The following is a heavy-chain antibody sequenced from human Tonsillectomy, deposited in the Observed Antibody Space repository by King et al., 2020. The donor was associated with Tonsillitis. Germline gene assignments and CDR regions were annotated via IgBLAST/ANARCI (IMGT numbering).Heavy chain of an antibody. V-gene: IGHV1-2*02. Sequence: QLVQSGAEVKKPGASVKVSCKASGYTFTGHYMHWVRQAPGQGLEWMGWTHPNGGGTKYAQKFQGRVTITRDTSISTAHMELSRLRSDDTAVYYCARGDRYSGYDSLDYWGQGTLVTVSS. CDR3: ARGDRYSGYDSLDY. D-gene: IGHD5-12*01. CDR1: GYTFTGHY. CDR2: THPNGGGT. J-gene: IGHJ4*02.